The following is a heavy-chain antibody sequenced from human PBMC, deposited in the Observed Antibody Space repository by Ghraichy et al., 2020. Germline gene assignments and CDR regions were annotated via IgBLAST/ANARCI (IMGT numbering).Heavy chain of an antibody. J-gene: IGHJ6*02. CDR1: GFSFTTSA. D-gene: IGHD3-10*01. Sequence: SVKVSCKALGFSFTTSAVQWVRQARGQRLEWMGWIVVGSGDTNYAQKFQERVTITRDMSTNTAYMELRSLRSEDTAIYYCAAGDSGSPYYYFVMDVWGQGTTVTVSS. CDR2: IVVGSGDT. V-gene: IGHV1-58*01. CDR3: AAGDSGSPYYYFVMDV.